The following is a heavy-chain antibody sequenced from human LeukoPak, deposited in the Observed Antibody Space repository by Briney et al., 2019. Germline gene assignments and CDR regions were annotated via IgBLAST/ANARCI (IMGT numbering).Heavy chain of an antibody. D-gene: IGHD3-9*01. CDR3: ARRRGGQFDWLLYVGEAFDI. CDR2: IYYSGST. Sequence: SETLSLTCTVSGGSISTYYWSRIRQSPGKGLEWIGYIYYSGSTNYNPSLKSRVTISVDTSKNQFSLKLTSVTAADTAVYYCARRRGGQFDWLLYVGEAFDIWGQGTMVTVSS. J-gene: IGHJ3*02. V-gene: IGHV4-59*01. CDR1: GGSISTYY.